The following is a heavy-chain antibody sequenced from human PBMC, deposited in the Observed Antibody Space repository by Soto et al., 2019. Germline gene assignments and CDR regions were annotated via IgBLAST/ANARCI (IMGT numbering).Heavy chain of an antibody. CDR2: IYYSGRT. CDR3: VRDYYYDSSGYPGADYYGMDV. J-gene: IGHJ6*02. CDR1: GDSISSYY. Sequence: SETLSLTCSVSGDSISSYYWSWIRQSPGKGLEWIGYIYYSGRTNYTPSLRSRVNISVDTSKNQLSLELSSVTAADTAVYYCVRDYYYDSSGYPGADYYGMDVWGQGTTVT. V-gene: IGHV4-59*01. D-gene: IGHD3-22*01.